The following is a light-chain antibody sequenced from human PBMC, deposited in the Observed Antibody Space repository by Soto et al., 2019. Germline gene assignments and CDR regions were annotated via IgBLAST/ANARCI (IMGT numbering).Light chain of an antibody. Sequence: EIVMTQSPATLSLSPGETATLSCRASQSVHSNLAWFQQHPGQAPRLLIYDASNRATGIPARFSGSGSGTDFTLTISSLEPEDFAVYYCQQYGSSPRTFGQGTKVDIK. CDR1: QSVHSN. V-gene: IGKV3-20*01. CDR3: QQYGSSPRT. J-gene: IGKJ1*01. CDR2: DAS.